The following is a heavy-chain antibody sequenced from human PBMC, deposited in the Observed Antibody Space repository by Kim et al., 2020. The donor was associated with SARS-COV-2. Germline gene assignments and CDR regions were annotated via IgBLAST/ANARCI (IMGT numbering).Heavy chain of an antibody. D-gene: IGHD1-26*01. CDR2: IKGSGDRT. V-gene: IGHV3-23*01. CDR1: GFTFSTYA. J-gene: IGHJ5*02. CDR3: AKDRGKYDLNRFDP. Sequence: GGSLRLSCAASGFTFSTYAMSWVRQAPGKGLEWVSSIKGSGDRTSYAGSVKGRFTISRDNSKNTLYLQMNSLRADDTAVYYCAKDRGKYDLNRFDPGGQGTLVTVS.